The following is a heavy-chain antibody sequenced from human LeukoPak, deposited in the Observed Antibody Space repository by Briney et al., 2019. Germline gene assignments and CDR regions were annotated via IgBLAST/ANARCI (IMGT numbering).Heavy chain of an antibody. CDR1: GFTFSSYA. V-gene: IGHV3-23*01. J-gene: IGHJ3*02. CDR2: ISGSGGST. Sequence: AGGSLRLSCAASGFTFSSYAMSWVRQAPGKGLEWVSAISGSGGSTYYADSVKGRFTISRDNSKNTLYLQMNSLRAEDTAVYYCAKAFKPNYYDSSGYPSDAFDIWGQGTMVTVSS. CDR3: AKAFKPNYYDSSGYPSDAFDI. D-gene: IGHD3-22*01.